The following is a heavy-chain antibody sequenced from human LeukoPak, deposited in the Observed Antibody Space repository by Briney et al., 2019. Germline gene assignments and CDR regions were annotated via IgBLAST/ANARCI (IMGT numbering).Heavy chain of an antibody. J-gene: IGHJ6*02. CDR2: IYYSGST. Sequence: PSETLSLTCTVSGGSISSYYWSWIRQPPGKGLEWIGYIYYSGSTNYNPSLKSRVTISVDTFKNQFSLKLSSVTAADTAVYYCARGQQQPIYYYYGMDVWGQGTTVTVSS. CDR3: ARGQQQPIYYYYGMDV. V-gene: IGHV4-59*01. D-gene: IGHD6-13*01. CDR1: GGSISSYY.